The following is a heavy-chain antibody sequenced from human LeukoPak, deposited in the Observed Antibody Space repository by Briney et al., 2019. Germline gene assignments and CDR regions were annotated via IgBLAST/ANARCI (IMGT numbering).Heavy chain of an antibody. D-gene: IGHD3-16*02. Sequence: SETLSLTCTVSGGSVSSGSYYWSWIRQPPGKGLEWNGYIYYSGSTDYNPSLKSRLIISVDTSKNQFSLKLSSVTAADTAVYYWARLPNIMITFGGVITQSWGQGTLVTVSS. J-gene: IGHJ4*02. CDR2: IYYSGST. CDR3: ARLPNIMITFGGVITQS. CDR1: GGSVSSGSYY. V-gene: IGHV4-61*01.